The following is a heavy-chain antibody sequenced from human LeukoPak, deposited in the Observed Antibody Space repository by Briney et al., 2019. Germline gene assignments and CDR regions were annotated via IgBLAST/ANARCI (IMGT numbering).Heavy chain of an antibody. J-gene: IGHJ4*02. CDR3: ARVTTGGYYNC. Sequence: SETLSLTCTVSGGSTSSGSYYWSLIRQPAGKGLEWIGRIYTSGSTNYNPSLKSRVTISVDTSKNQFSLKLSSVTAADTAVYYCARVTTGGYYNCWGQGTLVTVSS. CDR1: GGSTSSGSYY. D-gene: IGHD3-22*01. CDR2: IYTSGST. V-gene: IGHV4-61*02.